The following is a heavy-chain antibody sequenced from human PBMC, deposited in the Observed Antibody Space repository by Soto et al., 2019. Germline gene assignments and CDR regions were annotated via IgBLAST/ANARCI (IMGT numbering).Heavy chain of an antibody. CDR2: ISGSGGST. J-gene: IGHJ4*02. CDR3: AKEYYYDSSGPVFEY. Sequence: ETLSLTCAVYGGSFSGYYWSWIRQPPGKGLEWVSAISGSGGSTYYADSVKGRFTISRDNSKNTLYLQMNSLRAEDTAVYYCAKEYYYDSSGPVFEYWGQGTLVTVSS. D-gene: IGHD3-22*01. CDR1: GGSFSGYY. V-gene: IGHV3-23*01.